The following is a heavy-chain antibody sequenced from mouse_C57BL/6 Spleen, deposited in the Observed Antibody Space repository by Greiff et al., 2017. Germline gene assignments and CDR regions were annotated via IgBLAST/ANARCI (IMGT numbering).Heavy chain of an antibody. Sequence: VQRVESGAELARPGASVKMSCKASGYTFTSYTMHWVKQRPGQGLEWIGYINPSSGYTKYNQKFKDKATLTADKSSSTAYMQLSSLTSEDSAVYYCARYHDGYWGQGTTLTVSS. J-gene: IGHJ2*01. CDR2: INPSSGYT. V-gene: IGHV1-4*01. CDR1: GYTFTSYT. CDR3: ARYHDGY. D-gene: IGHD2-3*01.